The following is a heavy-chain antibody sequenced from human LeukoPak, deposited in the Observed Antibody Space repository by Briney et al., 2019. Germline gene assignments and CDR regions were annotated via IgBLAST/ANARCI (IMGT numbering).Heavy chain of an antibody. D-gene: IGHD2-15*01. J-gene: IGHJ4*02. Sequence: GGSLRLSCTASGFTFSNYAMSWVRQAPGKGLEWVSTISGSDGSTYYADSVKGRFTISRDNSKKTLYLQMNSLRVEDTAIYYCAKGRGYCTGGSCYSDYWGQGTLVTASS. CDR3: AKGRGYCTGGSCYSDY. CDR2: ISGSDGST. CDR1: GFTFSNYA. V-gene: IGHV3-23*01.